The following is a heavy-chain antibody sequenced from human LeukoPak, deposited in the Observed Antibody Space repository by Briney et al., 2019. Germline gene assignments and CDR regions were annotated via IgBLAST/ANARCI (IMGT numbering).Heavy chain of an antibody. J-gene: IGHJ4*02. V-gene: IGHV3-21*01. CDR3: ARDGHGDYFDY. Sequence: GGSLRLSCAASGFTFSSYSMNWVRQAPGKGLEWVSSISSSSSYIYYADSAKGRFTISRDNAKNSLYLQMNSLRAEDTAVYYCARDGHGDYFDYWGQGTLVTVSS. CDR1: GFTFSSYS. D-gene: IGHD4-17*01. CDR2: ISSSSSYI.